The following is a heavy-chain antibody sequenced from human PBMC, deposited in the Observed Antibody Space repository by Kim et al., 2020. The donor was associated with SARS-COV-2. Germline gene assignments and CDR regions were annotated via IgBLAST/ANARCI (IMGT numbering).Heavy chain of an antibody. J-gene: IGHJ6*02. CDR2: ISSSSSYI. V-gene: IGHV3-21*01. CDR1: GFTFSSYS. Sequence: GGSLRLSCAASGFTFSSYSMNWVRQAPGKGLEWVSSISSSSSYIYYADSVKGRFTISRDNAKNSLYLQMNSLRAEDTAVYYCARDRVAIAAAGTGYYGMGVWGQGTTVTVSS. CDR3: ARDRVAIAAAGTGYYGMGV. D-gene: IGHD6-13*01.